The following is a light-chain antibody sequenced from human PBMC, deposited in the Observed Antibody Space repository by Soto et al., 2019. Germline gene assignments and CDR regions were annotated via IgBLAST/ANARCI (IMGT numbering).Light chain of an antibody. CDR3: YSWNSNSDTHYV. Sequence: QSVLTQPASVSGSPGQSITISCTGTSSDIGASNYVSWYQQHPGQAPKLMISDVNNRPSGISDRFSGSKSGNTASLTISGLQSEDEADYYCYSWNSNSDTHYVFGTGTKLTVL. CDR2: DVN. CDR1: SSDIGASNY. J-gene: IGLJ1*01. V-gene: IGLV2-14*03.